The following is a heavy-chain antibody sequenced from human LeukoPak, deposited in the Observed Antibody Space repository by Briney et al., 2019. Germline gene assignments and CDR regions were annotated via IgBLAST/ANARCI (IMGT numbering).Heavy chain of an antibody. CDR3: AKAIGQEVPAASRWYDP. Sequence: GGSLRLSCAASGFTFSSYVMSWVRQAPGKGLDWVSTISVSGDYTYYADSVKGRFTISRDNSKDTLYLQMNSLRGEDTAVYYCAKAIGQEVPAASRWYDPWGQGTLVTVSS. J-gene: IGHJ5*02. V-gene: IGHV3-23*01. CDR1: GFTFSSYV. D-gene: IGHD2-2*01. CDR2: ISVSGDYT.